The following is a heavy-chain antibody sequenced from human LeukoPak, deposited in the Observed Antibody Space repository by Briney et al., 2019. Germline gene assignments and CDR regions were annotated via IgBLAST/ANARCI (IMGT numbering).Heavy chain of an antibody. D-gene: IGHD3-10*01. V-gene: IGHV3-7*03. CDR1: GFTFSSYS. J-gene: IGHJ4*02. Sequence: GGSLRLSCAASGFTFSSYSMSWVRQAPGKGLEWVANIKQDGNEKYYVDSVKGRFTISRDNSKNTLYLQMNSLRAEDTAVYYCAKDPLYGSGSYYWGQGTLVTVSS. CDR3: AKDPLYGSGSYY. CDR2: IKQDGNEK.